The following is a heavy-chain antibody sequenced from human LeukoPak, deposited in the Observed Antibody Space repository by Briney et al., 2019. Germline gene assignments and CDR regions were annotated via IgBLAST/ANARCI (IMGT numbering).Heavy chain of an antibody. V-gene: IGHV4-59*08. J-gene: IGHJ6*02. D-gene: IGHD5-18*01. CDR3: ARSEQLWLLGVYYYGMDV. Sequence: SETLSLTCTVSGGSISSYYWSWLRQPPGKGLEWIGYIYYSGSANYNPSLKSRVTISVDASKNQFSLKLSSVTAADTAVYYCARSEQLWLLGVYYYGMDVWVQGTTVTVSS. CDR2: IYYSGSA. CDR1: GGSISSYY.